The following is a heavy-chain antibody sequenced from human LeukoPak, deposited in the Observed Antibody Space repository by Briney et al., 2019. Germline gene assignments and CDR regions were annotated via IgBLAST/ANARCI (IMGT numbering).Heavy chain of an antibody. V-gene: IGHV4-59*01. CDR1: DGSINSYY. CDR3: ARGGMMFDP. D-gene: IGHD1-26*01. CDR2: IYYSGST. Sequence: RSSETLSLTCSVSDGSINSYYWSWIRQPPGKGLEWIGYIYYSGSTNCNPSLKSRVTMSVDTSKNQFSLKLSSVTAADTAVYYCARGGMMFDPWGQGTLVTVSS. J-gene: IGHJ5*02.